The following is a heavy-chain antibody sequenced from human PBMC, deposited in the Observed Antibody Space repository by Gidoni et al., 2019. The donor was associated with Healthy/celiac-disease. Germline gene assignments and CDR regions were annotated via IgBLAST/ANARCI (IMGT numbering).Heavy chain of an antibody. Sequence: QVQLVQSGAEVKKPGSSVKVSCKASVGPFSSYAISWVRQAPGQGLEWMGGIIPICGTANYAQKFQGRVTITADESTSTAYMELSSLRSEDTAVYYCASGVEAAAYFDYWGQGTLVTVSS. V-gene: IGHV1-69*12. J-gene: IGHJ4*02. D-gene: IGHD6-13*01. CDR1: VGPFSSYA. CDR2: IIPICGTA. CDR3: ASGVEAAAYFDY.